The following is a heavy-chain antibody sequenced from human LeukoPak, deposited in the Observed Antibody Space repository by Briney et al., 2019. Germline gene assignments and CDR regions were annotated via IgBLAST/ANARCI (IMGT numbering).Heavy chain of an antibody. CDR1: GFTFSSHS. CDR3: ARVGSRYCSGGSCYYYYYGMDV. CDR2: ISSNSSTK. D-gene: IGHD2-15*01. V-gene: IGHV3-48*04. J-gene: IGHJ6*02. Sequence: GGSLRLSFAASGFTFSSHSMNLVRPAPGKGLGWGSYISSNSSTKYYADSVKGRFTISRDNAKNSLYLQMNSLRAEDTAVYYCARVGSRYCSGGSCYYYYYGMDVWGQGTTVTVSS.